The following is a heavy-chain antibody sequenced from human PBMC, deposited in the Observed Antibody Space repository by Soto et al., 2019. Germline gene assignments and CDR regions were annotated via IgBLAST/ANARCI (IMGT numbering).Heavy chain of an antibody. V-gene: IGHV3-7*03. CDR2: IKQDGSEK. CDR3: AKDAISGDGIWLMDS. CDR1: GFTFSSYW. Sequence: PGGSLRLSCAASGFTFSSYWMSWVRQAPGKGLEWVANIKQDGSEKYYVDSVKGRFTISRDNAKNSLYLQMNSLRAEDTAVYYCAKDAISGDGIWLMDSWGQGTVVTVSS. D-gene: IGHD4-17*01. J-gene: IGHJ5*02.